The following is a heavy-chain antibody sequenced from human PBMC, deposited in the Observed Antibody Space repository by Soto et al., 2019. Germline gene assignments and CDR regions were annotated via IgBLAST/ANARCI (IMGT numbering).Heavy chain of an antibody. CDR2: INHSGST. V-gene: IGHV4-34*01. CDR3: ARGPPYYYGMDV. CDR1: GGSFSGYY. Sequence: SETLSLTCAVYGGSFSGYYWSWIRQPPGKGLEWIGEINHSGSTNYSPSLKSRVTISVDTSKNQFSLKLSSVTAADTAVYYCARGPPYYYGMDVWGQGTTVTVSS. J-gene: IGHJ6*02.